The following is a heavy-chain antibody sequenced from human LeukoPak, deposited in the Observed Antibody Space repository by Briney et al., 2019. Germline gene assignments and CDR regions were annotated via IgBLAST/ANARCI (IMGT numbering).Heavy chain of an antibody. Sequence: PGRSLRLSCAASGFTFSSYGMHWVRQAPGKGLEWVAVIWYDGSNKYYADSVKGRFTISRDNSKNTLYLQMNSLRAEDTAVYYCARGEYSWSSGFDYWAQGTPVTVSP. J-gene: IGHJ4*02. CDR3: ARGEYSWSSGFDY. CDR1: GFTFSSYG. D-gene: IGHD6-6*01. V-gene: IGHV3-33*01. CDR2: IWYDGSNK.